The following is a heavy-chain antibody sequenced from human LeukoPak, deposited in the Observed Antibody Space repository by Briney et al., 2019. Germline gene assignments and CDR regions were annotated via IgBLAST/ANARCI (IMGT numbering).Heavy chain of an antibody. V-gene: IGHV1-69*13. CDR2: IIPIFGTA. Sequence: SVKVSCKASGYTLTYNNISWVRQAPGQGLEWMGGIIPIFGTANYAQKFQGRVTITADESTSTAYMELSSLRSEDTAVYYCAREGITGTPWTGWGQGTLVTVSS. D-gene: IGHD1-20*01. CDR3: AREGITGTPWTG. CDR1: GYTLTYNN. J-gene: IGHJ4*02.